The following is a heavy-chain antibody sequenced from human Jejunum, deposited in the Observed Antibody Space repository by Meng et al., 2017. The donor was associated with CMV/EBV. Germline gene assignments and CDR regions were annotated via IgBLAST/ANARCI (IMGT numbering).Heavy chain of an antibody. D-gene: IGHD1-26*01. J-gene: IGHJ4*02. Sequence: GFSFSDYAMGWVRQAPGKGLEWVSSISGSCGSIQYADSVKGRFTISRDNSKNTLYLQMNSLRDEDTAMYYCAKGSALGGSYYFDYWGQGTLGTVSS. CDR1: GFSFSDYA. CDR3: AKGSALGGSYYFDY. V-gene: IGHV3-23*01. CDR2: ISGSCGSI.